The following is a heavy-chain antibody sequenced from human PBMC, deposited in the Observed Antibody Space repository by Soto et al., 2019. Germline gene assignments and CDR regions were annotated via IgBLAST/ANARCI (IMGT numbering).Heavy chain of an antibody. V-gene: IGHV4-31*03. CDR1: GGSISSGGYY. D-gene: IGHD3-3*01. CDR3: ARADWSDYYYGMDV. J-gene: IGHJ6*02. Sequence: SETLSLTCTVSGGSISSGGYYLSWIRRHPGKGLEWIGYIYYSGGTYYNPSLKSRVTISVDTSKNQFSLKLSSVTAADTAVYYCARADWSDYYYGMDVWGQGTTVTVSS. CDR2: IYYSGGT.